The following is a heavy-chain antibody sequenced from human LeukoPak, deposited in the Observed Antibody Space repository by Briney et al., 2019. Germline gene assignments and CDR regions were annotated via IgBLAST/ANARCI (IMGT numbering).Heavy chain of an antibody. D-gene: IGHD3/OR15-3a*01. CDR1: GDSIISSSHY. J-gene: IGHJ6*02. CDR3: ARHWTGYYYYGMDV. CDR2: IYYSGST. V-gene: IGHV4-39*01. Sequence: SETLSLTCTVFGDSIISSSHYWGWIRQPPGKGLEWIGSIYYSGSTHFNPSLQSRVTMSVDASKNQFSLKLSSVTAADTAGYYCARHWTGYYYYGMDVWGQGTTVTVSS.